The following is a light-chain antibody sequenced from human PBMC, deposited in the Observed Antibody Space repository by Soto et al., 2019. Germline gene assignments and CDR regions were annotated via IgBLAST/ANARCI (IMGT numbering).Light chain of an antibody. CDR2: AAS. V-gene: IGKV3-20*01. CDR3: QQYGYSAT. J-gene: IGKJ4*01. CDR1: QSVTSSY. Sequence: EIVLTQSPGTLSLSPGERATLSCRASQSVTSSYLAWYHQKPGQAPRLLIYAASSRATGIPDRFSGSGSGTDFTLTISRLEPEDFAVYYCQQYGYSATFGGGTKVEIK.